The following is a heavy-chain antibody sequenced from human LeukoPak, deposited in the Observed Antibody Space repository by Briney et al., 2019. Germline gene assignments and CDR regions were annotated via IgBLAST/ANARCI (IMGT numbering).Heavy chain of an antibody. CDR1: GFTFSSYA. CDR2: ISYDGSNK. V-gene: IGHV3-30*04. D-gene: IGHD2-15*01. Sequence: GGSLRLSCAASGFTFSSYAMHWVRQAPGKGLEWVAVISYDGSNKYYADSVKGRFTISRDNSKNTLYLQINSLRAEDTAVYYCARALHSLHPDYWGQGTLVTVSS. J-gene: IGHJ4*02. CDR3: ARALHSLHPDY.